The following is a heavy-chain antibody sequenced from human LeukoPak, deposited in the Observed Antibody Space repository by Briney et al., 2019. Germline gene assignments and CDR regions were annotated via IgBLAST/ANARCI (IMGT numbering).Heavy chain of an antibody. Sequence: SETLSLTCTVSGGSISSYYWSWIRQPPGKGLEWIGYIYYSGSTNYNPSLKSRVTISVDTSKNQFSLKLSSVTAADTAVYYCARDGSGSYYPSGINWFDPWGQGTLVTVSS. D-gene: IGHD3-10*01. V-gene: IGHV4-59*01. CDR2: IYYSGST. J-gene: IGHJ5*02. CDR3: ARDGSGSYYPSGINWFDP. CDR1: GGSISSYY.